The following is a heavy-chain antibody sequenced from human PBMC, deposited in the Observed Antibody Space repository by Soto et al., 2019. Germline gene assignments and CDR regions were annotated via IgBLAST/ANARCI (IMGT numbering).Heavy chain of an antibody. D-gene: IGHD2-2*01. CDR3: GRDLTSNANCIDP. Sequence: QVQLQESGPGLVKPSQTLSLTCSVSGDYIHVGGYYWTLIRQRPGKGLEWMGYIYYTGKTYYNPSLESRLTMSVDRSKTQFSLRLTSVTAADTAVYFCGRDLTSNANCIDPWGQGTLVTVSS. V-gene: IGHV4-30-4*01. CDR2: IYYTGKT. CDR1: GDYIHVGGYY. J-gene: IGHJ5*02.